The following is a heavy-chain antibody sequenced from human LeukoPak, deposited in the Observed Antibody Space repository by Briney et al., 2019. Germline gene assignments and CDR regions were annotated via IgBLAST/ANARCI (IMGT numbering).Heavy chain of an antibody. CDR1: GGSISSYS. D-gene: IGHD3-16*01. J-gene: IGHJ4*02. V-gene: IGHV4-4*07. CDR3: AREGGGFDY. Sequence: SETLSLTCSVSGGSISSYSWSWIRQPAGEGLDWIGRIFSSGSSKYNPSLKSRVIMSVDTSKNQFSLKLTSVTAADTAVYYCAREGGGFDYWGQGTLVTVSS. CDR2: IFSSGSS.